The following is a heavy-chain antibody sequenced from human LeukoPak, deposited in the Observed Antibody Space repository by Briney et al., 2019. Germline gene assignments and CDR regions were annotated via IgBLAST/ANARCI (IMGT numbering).Heavy chain of an antibody. CDR1: GFTFSSYA. CDR2: ISGSGGST. CDR3: AHGAMYQLDY. D-gene: IGHD2-2*01. V-gene: IGHV3-23*01. Sequence: PGGSLRLSCAASGFTFSSYAMSWVRQAPGKGLEWVSAISGSGGSTYYADSVKGRFTISRDNAKNSLYLQMNSLRAEDTAVYYCAHGAMYQLDYWGQGTLVTVSS. J-gene: IGHJ4*02.